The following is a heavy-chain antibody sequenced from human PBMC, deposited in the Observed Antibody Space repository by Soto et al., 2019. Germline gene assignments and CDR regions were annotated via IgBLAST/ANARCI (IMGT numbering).Heavy chain of an antibody. CDR1: GYTFTRSG. CDR2: ISAYNGNT. J-gene: IGHJ2*01. V-gene: IGHV1-18*01. Sequence: VASVKVSCKASGYTFTRSGISWARQAPGQGLEWMGWISAYNGNTNYAQKLQGRVTMTTDTSTSTAYMGLRSLRSDDTAVYYCAREPGLTLQYPHPNWYFDLWGRGTLVTVSS. D-gene: IGHD4-4*01. CDR3: AREPGLTLQYPHPNWYFDL.